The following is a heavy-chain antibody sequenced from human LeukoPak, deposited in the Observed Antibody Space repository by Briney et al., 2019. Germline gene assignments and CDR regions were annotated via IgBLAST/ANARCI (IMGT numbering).Heavy chain of an antibody. CDR3: ARGGSSGYYYG. CDR2: LYTSGST. D-gene: IGHD3-22*01. Sequence: SETLSLTCTVSGGSISSYYWGWIRQPAGKGLEWIGRLYTSGSTNYNPSLKSRVTMSVDTSKNQFSLKLTSMTAADTAVYYCARGGSSGYYYGWGQGTLVTVSS. J-gene: IGHJ4*02. CDR1: GGSISSYY. V-gene: IGHV4-4*07.